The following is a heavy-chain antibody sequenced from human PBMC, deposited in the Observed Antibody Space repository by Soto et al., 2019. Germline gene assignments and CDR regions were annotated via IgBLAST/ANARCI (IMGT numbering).Heavy chain of an antibody. D-gene: IGHD1-1*01. CDR3: ARGRYGDY. CDR1: GYTFTSYG. CDR2: ISDHNGNT. J-gene: IGHJ4*02. Sequence: QVHLVQSGAEVKKPGASVKVSCKGSGYTFTSYGITWVRQAPGQGLEWRGWISDHNGNTNYAQKFRGRVTVTRDTSTSTAYMELTRLRSDDTGVYYCARGRYGDYWGQGALVTVSS. V-gene: IGHV1-18*01.